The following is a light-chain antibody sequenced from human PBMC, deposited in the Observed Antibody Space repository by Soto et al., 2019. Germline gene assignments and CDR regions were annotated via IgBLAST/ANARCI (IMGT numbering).Light chain of an antibody. CDR3: CSYAGSVYV. CDR1: SSNVGGDNY. CDR2: DIS. V-gene: IGLV2-11*01. J-gene: IGLJ1*01. Sequence: QSVLTQPRSVSGSPGQSVTISCTGTSSNVGGDNYVSWYQQHPGKAPKLMIYDISKRPSGVPDRFSGSKSGNTASLPITGVHDEDEADYSCCSYAGSVYVFGTGTKLTVL.